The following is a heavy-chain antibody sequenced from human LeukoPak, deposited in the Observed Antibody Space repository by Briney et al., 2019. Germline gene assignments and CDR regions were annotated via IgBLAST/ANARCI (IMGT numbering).Heavy chain of an antibody. V-gene: IGHV4-39*07. CDR2: IYYSGST. D-gene: IGHD3-10*01. CDR3: ARDPYYYGSGSYPV. Sequence: PSETLSLTCTLSGGSISSSRYYWGSIRQPPGKGLEWIVCIYYSGSTYYNPSLKSRVTISVDTSKNQFSLKLSSVTAADTAVYYCARDPYYYGSGSYPVWGQGTLVTVSS. J-gene: IGHJ4*02. CDR1: GGSISSSRYY.